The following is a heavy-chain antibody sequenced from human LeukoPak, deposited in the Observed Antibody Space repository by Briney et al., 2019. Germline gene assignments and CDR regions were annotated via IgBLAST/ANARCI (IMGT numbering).Heavy chain of an antibody. CDR3: ARGGTVANYLFDY. CDR2: IYSGGST. CDR1: GFTVSSNY. V-gene: IGHV3-53*01. Sequence: QPGGSLRLSCAASGFTVSSNYMSWVRQAPGKGLEWVSVIYSGGSTNYADSVKGRFTISRDNSKNTLYLQMNSLRAEDTAVYYCARGGTVANYLFDYWGQGTLVTVSS. J-gene: IGHJ4*02. D-gene: IGHD4-11*01.